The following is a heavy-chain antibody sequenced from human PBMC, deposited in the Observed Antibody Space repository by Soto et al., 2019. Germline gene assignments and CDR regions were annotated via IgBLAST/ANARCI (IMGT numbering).Heavy chain of an antibody. J-gene: IGHJ5*02. D-gene: IGHD2-2*01. CDR2: ISLYSDGT. Sequence: QVQLVQSGGEVKRPGASVKVSCKTSGYTFSNYGITWVRQAPGQPLEWLGWISLYSDGTNYAQKFQGRVSMTTDTSTTTAYMELRSLRPDDTAVYYCARVVPGAEAWFGPWGQGTLVPVSS. V-gene: IGHV1-18*01. CDR3: ARVVPGAEAWFGP. CDR1: GYTFSNYG.